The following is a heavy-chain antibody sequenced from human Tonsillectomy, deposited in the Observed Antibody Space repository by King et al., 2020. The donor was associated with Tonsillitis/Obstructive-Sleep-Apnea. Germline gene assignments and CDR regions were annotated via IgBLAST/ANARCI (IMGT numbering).Heavy chain of an antibody. V-gene: IGHV3-23*04. CDR3: AKDLNHFWSGYYAWFDP. CDR2: ISGSGGST. D-gene: IGHD3-3*02. J-gene: IGHJ5*02. Sequence: VQLVQSGGGLVQPGGSLRLSCAASGFTISSYAMSWVRQAPGKGLEWVSAISGSGGSTYYADSVKGRFTISRDNSKNTLYLQMNSLRAEDTAVYYCAKDLNHFWSGYYAWFDPWGQGTLVTVSS. CDR1: GFTISSYA.